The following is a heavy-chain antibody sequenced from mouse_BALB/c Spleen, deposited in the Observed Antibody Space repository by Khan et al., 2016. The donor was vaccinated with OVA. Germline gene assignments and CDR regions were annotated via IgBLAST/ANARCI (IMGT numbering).Heavy chain of an antibody. CDR3: ARDAGRY. D-gene: IGHD3-3*01. V-gene: IGHV1-18*01. Sequence: EVQLQQSGPELVQPGASVKISCKTSGYTFTEYTVHWVRQSLGKSLDWIGVINPNNGGTAYNQKFTGKATLTVDKSSSTAYMEFRSLTSEDSGVYYCARDAGRYWGQGTSVTVAS. CDR1: GYTFTEYT. CDR2: INPNNGGT. J-gene: IGHJ4*01.